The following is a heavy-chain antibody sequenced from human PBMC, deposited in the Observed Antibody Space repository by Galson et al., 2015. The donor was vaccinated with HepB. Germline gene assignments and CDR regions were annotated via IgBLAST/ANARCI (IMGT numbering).Heavy chain of an antibody. Sequence: SLRLSCAASGFTFNNAWMSWVRQAPGKGLEWVGRIKSKAEDGTTIYAAPVKGRFTISRDDSKNTLYLQMNSLTTEDTAVYYCATSLGFGYGDSTVALDYWGQGPLVTVSS. CDR3: ATSLGFGYGDSTVALDY. CDR2: IKSKAEDGTT. D-gene: IGHD2/OR15-2a*01. J-gene: IGHJ4*02. CDR1: GFTFNNAW. V-gene: IGHV3-15*01.